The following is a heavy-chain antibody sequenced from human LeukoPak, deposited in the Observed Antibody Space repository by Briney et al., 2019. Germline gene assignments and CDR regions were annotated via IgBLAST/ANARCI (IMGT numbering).Heavy chain of an antibody. CDR2: INPSGGST. CDR1: GYTFTSYY. J-gene: IGHJ6*02. V-gene: IGHV1-46*01. D-gene: IGHD3-16*01. CDR3: ARGPPPLTWRGMDV. Sequence: ASVKVSCKASGYTFTSYYMHWVRQAPGQGLEWMGIINPSGGSTSYAQKFQGRVTMTRDTSISTAYMELSGLRSDDTAVYYCARGPPPLTWRGMDVWGQGTTVTVSS.